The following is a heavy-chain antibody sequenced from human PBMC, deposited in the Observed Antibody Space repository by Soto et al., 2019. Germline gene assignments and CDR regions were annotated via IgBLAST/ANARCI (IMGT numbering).Heavy chain of an antibody. CDR3: AKVAPFILGSPF. V-gene: IGHV3-48*03. J-gene: IGHJ4*02. D-gene: IGHD2-21*01. Sequence: PGGSLRLSXTASGFDFSGSEMNWFRQAPGKGLEWVAYITGSGGAMFHADSVKGRFSISRDNAKNSLFLEMNNLTADDAGVYYCAKVAPFILGSPFWGQGTLVTVS. CDR1: GFDFSGSE. CDR2: ITGSGGAM.